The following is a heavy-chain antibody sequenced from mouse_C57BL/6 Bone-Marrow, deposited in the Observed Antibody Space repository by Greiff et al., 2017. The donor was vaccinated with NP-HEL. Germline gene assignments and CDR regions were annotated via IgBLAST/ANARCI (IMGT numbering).Heavy chain of an antibody. J-gene: IGHJ1*03. D-gene: IGHD1-1*01. CDR1: GYTFTSYW. V-gene: IGHV1-52*01. CDR2: IDPSDSET. CDR3: ARGTGYYGSSYDWYFDV. Sequence: VQLQQSGAELVRPGSSVKLSCKASGYTFTSYWMHWVKQRPIQGLEWIGNIDPSDSETHYNQKFKDKATLTIDKSSSTAYMQLSSLTSEDSAVYYCARGTGYYGSSYDWYFDVWGTGTTVTVSS.